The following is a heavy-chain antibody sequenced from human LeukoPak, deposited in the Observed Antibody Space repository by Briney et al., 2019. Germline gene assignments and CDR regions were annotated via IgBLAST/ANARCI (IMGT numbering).Heavy chain of an antibody. CDR2: ISSSSTYT. CDR1: GFTFSDYY. CDR3: AIYRSYGDRDY. J-gene: IGHJ4*02. Sequence: GGSLRLSCAASGFTFSDYYMSWIRQAPGKGLEWVSYISSSSTYTNYADSVKGRFTISRDNAQNSLCLQMNSLRAEDTAVYYCAIYRSYGDRDYWGQGTLVTVSS. V-gene: IGHV3-11*06. D-gene: IGHD4-17*01.